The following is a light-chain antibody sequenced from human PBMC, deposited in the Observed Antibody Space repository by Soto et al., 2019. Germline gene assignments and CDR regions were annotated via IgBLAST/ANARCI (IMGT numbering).Light chain of an antibody. Sequence: EIVLTQSPGTLSLSPGERATLSCRASQSISSSYLAWYQQKPGQAPRLLIYDASTRATGIPDRFSGSGSGTAFTLTISRLEPEDFAVYYGQPCRVSPYTFGQGSKLEIK. J-gene: IGKJ2*01. CDR2: DAS. CDR1: QSISSSY. CDR3: QPCRVSPYT. V-gene: IGKV3-20*01.